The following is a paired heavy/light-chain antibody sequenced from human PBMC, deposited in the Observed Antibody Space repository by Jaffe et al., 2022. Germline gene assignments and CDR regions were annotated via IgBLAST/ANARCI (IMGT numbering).Heavy chain of an antibody. J-gene: IGHJ6*03. Sequence: QVQLVQSGSELKKPGASVKVSCKASGYTFTSYAMNWVRQAPGQGLEWMGWINTNTGNPTYAQGFTGRFVFSLDTSVSTAYLQISSLKAEDTAVYYCARSFHDYIWAPLRGHYMDVWGKGTTVTVSS. CDR1: GYTFTSYA. V-gene: IGHV7-4-1*02. CDR2: INTNTGNP. D-gene: IGHD3-16*01. CDR3: ARSFHDYIWAPLRGHYMDV.
Light chain of an antibody. CDR2: DAS. J-gene: IGKJ5*01. CDR3: QQFNSYPL. CDR1: QGISSA. V-gene: IGKV1-13*02. Sequence: AIQLTQSPSSLSASVGDRVTITCRASQGISSALAWYQQKPGKAPKLLIYDASSLESGVPSRFSGSGSGTDFTLTISSLQPEDFATYYCQQFNSYPLFGQGTRLEIK.